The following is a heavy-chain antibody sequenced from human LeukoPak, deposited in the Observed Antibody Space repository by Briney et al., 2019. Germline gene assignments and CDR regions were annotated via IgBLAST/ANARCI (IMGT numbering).Heavy chain of an antibody. CDR3: ARVGGGYGGSRWYFDL. V-gene: IGHV4-31*03. D-gene: IGHD4-23*01. CDR1: GGSISGGGYY. CDR2: IYYSGST. Sequence: SETLSLTCSVSGGSISGGGYYWSWIRQHPGKGLEWIGYIYYSGSTNYNPSLTSRVTMSVDTSENQFSLKLSSVTAADTAVYYCARVGGGYGGSRWYFDLWGRGTLVTVSS. J-gene: IGHJ2*01.